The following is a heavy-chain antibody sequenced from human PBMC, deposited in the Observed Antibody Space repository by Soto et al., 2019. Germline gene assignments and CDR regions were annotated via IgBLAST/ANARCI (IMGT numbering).Heavy chain of an antibody. CDR2: ISDSGSSI. CDR3: ARDTAFINSGFFDA. V-gene: IGHV3-11*01. J-gene: IGHJ5*02. Sequence: GGSLRLSCAASGFTFSDYYMNWIRQAPGKGLEWVSYISDSGSSIFYADSVKGRFTISRDSARKSLYLHMSSLRVEDTAVYYCARDTAFINSGFFDAWGQGTPVTVSS. CDR1: GFTFSDYY. D-gene: IGHD3-22*01.